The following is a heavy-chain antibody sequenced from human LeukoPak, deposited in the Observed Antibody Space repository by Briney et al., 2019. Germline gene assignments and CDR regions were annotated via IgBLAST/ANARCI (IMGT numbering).Heavy chain of an antibody. D-gene: IGHD2/OR15-2a*01. J-gene: IGHJ5*02. CDR1: GYTFTNYY. CDR2: INPSGGST. CDR3: ARGENTWRNWLDP. Sequence: ASVKVSLEASGYTFTNYYMHWVRQAPGQGREWMGIINPSGGSTSYAQKFQGRVTMTRDTSTSTVYMEMSSLRSDDTAVYYCARGENTWRNWLDPWGLGTLVTVSS. V-gene: IGHV1-46*01.